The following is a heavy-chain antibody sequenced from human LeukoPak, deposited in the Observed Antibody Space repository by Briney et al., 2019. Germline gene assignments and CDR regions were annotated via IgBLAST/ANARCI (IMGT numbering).Heavy chain of an antibody. D-gene: IGHD2-15*01. V-gene: IGHV3-48*01. CDR2: IGGRGDGI. J-gene: IGHJ4*02. CDR3: AREIPGRIAADC. CDR1: GFTFSDYS. Sequence: GGSLRLSCAASGFTFSDYSMNWVRQAPGKGLEWVSYIGGRGDGISYADSVKGRFIVSRDNAKNSLFLQMNRLRGEDTAIYFCAREIPGRIAADCWGQGTLVTVSS.